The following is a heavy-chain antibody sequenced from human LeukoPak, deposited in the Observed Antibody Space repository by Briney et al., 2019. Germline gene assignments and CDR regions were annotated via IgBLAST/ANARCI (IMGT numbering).Heavy chain of an antibody. J-gene: IGHJ4*02. V-gene: IGHV4-59*01. Sequence: KPSETLSLTCAVYGGSFSTYYWSWIRQPPGKGLEWIGYIYYTGSTNYNPSLKSRVTISVDTSKNQFSLELSSVTAADTAVYYCARVGFGNTPHPIDYWGQGTLVTVSS. CDR1: GGSFSTYY. CDR2: IYYTGST. CDR3: ARVGFGNTPHPIDY. D-gene: IGHD4-23*01.